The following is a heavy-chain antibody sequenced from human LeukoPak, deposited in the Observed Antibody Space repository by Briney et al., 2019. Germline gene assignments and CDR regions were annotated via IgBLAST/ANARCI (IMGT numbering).Heavy chain of an antibody. V-gene: IGHV1-69*13. Sequence: SVKVSCKSSGGTFSSYAISWVRQAPGQGLEWMGGIIPIFGTANYAQKFQGRVTITADESTSTAYMELSSLRSEDTAVYYCAREVGGTGTTPEDPDYYYYMDVWGKGTTVTVS. CDR2: IIPIFGTA. J-gene: IGHJ6*03. CDR3: AREVGGTGTTPEDPDYYYYMDV. CDR1: GGTFSSYA. D-gene: IGHD1-7*01.